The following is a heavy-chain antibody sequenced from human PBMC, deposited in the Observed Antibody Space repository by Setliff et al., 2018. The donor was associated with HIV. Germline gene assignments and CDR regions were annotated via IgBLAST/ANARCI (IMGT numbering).Heavy chain of an antibody. J-gene: IGHJ5*02. CDR2: IYTSGST. V-gene: IGHV4-4*08. D-gene: IGHD2-8*01. CDR3: ARDVSGFDP. Sequence: SETLSLTCTVSGGSISSYYWSWIRQPPGKGVEWSGYIYTSGSTNYNPSLKSRVTISVDTSKNQFSLKLSSVTAADTAVYYCARDVSGFDPWGQGTLVTVSS. CDR1: GGSISSYY.